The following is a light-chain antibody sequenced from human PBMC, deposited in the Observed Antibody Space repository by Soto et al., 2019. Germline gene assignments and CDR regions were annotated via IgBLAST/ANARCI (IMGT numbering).Light chain of an antibody. J-gene: IGKJ2*01. CDR3: QQSGSSPPRFT. CDR1: QSVSSSY. V-gene: IGKV3-20*01. Sequence: EIVLTQSPGTLSLSPGERATLSCRASQSVSSSYLAWYQQKPGQAPRLLIYGASNRATDIPDRFSGSGSGTDFTLTISRLEPEYFAVYYCQQSGSSPPRFTFGQGTNLEIK. CDR2: GAS.